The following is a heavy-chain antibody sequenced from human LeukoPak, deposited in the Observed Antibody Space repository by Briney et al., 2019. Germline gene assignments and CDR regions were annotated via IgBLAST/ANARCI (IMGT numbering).Heavy chain of an antibody. Sequence: ASVKVSCKASGYTFTSYYMHWVRQAPGQGLEWMGIINPSGGSTSYAQEFQGRVTMTRDTSTSTVYMELSSLRSEDTAVYYCARDRAHFFFDYWGQGTLVTVSS. J-gene: IGHJ4*02. D-gene: IGHD2/OR15-2a*01. V-gene: IGHV1-46*01. CDR1: GYTFTSYY. CDR3: ARDRAHFFFDY. CDR2: INPSGGST.